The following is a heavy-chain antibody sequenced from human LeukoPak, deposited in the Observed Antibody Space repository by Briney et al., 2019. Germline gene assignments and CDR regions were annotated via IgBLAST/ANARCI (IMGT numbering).Heavy chain of an antibody. D-gene: IGHD6-19*01. Sequence: TGGSLRLSWAASGFTFSSYGMRWVRQAPGKVLEWVAVIWYDGSKKYYADSVKGRFTISRDNAKNTVYLQMNSLRAEDTAVYYCARRYSSGWPFDNWGQGTLVTVSS. J-gene: IGHJ4*02. V-gene: IGHV3-33*01. CDR3: ARRYSSGWPFDN. CDR1: GFTFSSYG. CDR2: IWYDGSKK.